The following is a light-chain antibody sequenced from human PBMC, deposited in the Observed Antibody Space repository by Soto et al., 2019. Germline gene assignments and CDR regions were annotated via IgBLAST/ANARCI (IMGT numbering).Light chain of an antibody. Sequence: DIVMTQSPDSLAVSLGERATINCKSSQSVFLTSTNKNYLAWYQQKPGQSPKLLIYWASTRGSGVPDRFSGSGSGTDFTRTINSLQTEDVAVYYCQQYYTPPRTFGGGTKVEIK. CDR1: QSVFLTSTNKNY. V-gene: IGKV4-1*01. CDR2: WAS. J-gene: IGKJ4*01. CDR3: QQYYTPPRT.